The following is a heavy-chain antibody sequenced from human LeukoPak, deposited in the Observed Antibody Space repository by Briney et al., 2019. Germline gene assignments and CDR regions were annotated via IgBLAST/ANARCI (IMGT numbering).Heavy chain of an antibody. CDR1: GYTFTSYD. CDR3: ARGSNKQWGGGIDY. Sequence: ASVKVSCKDSGYTFTSYDINWVRQATGQGLEWMGWMNPNSGNTGYAQKFQGRVTMTRNTSISTAYMELSSLRSEDTAVYYCARGSNKQWGGGIDYWGQGTLVTVSS. D-gene: IGHD6-19*01. J-gene: IGHJ4*02. V-gene: IGHV1-8*01. CDR2: MNPNSGNT.